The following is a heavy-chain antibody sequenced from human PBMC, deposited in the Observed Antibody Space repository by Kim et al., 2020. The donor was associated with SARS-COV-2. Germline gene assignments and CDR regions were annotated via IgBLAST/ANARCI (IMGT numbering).Heavy chain of an antibody. V-gene: IGHV3-23*01. D-gene: IGHD3-10*01. J-gene: IGHJ4*01. Sequence: YYEDSLKGRFTISRDKSKNTLYLQMNSLRAEDTAGYYGAKLSISGVYFDYWGQGTLVTVSS. CDR3: AKLSISGVYFDY.